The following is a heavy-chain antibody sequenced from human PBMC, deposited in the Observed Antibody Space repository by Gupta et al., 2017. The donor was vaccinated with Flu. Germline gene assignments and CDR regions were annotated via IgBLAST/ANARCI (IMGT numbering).Heavy chain of an antibody. CDR1: GFTFSSYW. CDR3: ASRKERYSSGWSGRPGRRLYYYYGMDV. CDR2: IKQDGSEK. V-gene: IGHV3-7*01. J-gene: IGHJ6*02. D-gene: IGHD6-19*01. Sequence: EVQLVESGGGLVQPGGSLRLSCAASGFTFSSYWMSWVRQAPGKGLEWVANIKQDGSEKYYVDSVKGRFTISRDNAKNSLYLQMNSLRAEDTAVYYCASRKERYSSGWSGRPGRRLYYYYGMDVWGQGTTVTVSS.